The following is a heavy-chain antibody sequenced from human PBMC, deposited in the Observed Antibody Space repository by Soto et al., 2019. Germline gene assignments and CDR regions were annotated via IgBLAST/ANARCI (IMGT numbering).Heavy chain of an antibody. CDR3: ARGGVDYYDSSGYYFSPYYFDY. D-gene: IGHD3-22*01. Sequence: SETLSLTCAVYGGSFSGYYWTWIRQPPGKGLEWIGYIYHSGSTYYNPSLKSRVTISVDRSKNQFSLKLSSVTAADTAVYYCARGGVDYYDSSGYYFSPYYFDYWGQGTLVTVSS. CDR1: GGSFSGYY. V-gene: IGHV4-34*01. CDR2: IYHSGST. J-gene: IGHJ4*02.